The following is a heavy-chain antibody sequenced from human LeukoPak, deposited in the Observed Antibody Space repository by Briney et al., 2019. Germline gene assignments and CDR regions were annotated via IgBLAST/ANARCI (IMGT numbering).Heavy chain of an antibody. D-gene: IGHD6-19*01. CDR2: IYYSGST. CDR1: GGSISSYY. J-gene: IGHJ4*02. Sequence: KPSETLSLTCTVSGGSISSYYWSCSRQPPGKGLEWIGYIYYSGSTNYNPSLKSRVTISVDTSKNQFSLKLSSVTAADTAVYYCARYMAGDFDYWGQGTLVTVSS. V-gene: IGHV4-59*01. CDR3: ARYMAGDFDY.